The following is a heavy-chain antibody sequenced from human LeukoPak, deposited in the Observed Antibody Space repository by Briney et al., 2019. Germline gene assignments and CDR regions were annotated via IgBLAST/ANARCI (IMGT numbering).Heavy chain of an antibody. V-gene: IGHV1-8*01. D-gene: IGHD6-19*01. CDR1: GYTFTSCD. CDR3: TRGSSGRRDN. CDR2: MNPNSGNT. J-gene: IGHJ4*02. Sequence: GASVKVSCKASGYTFTSCDINWVRQATGQGLGWTGWMNPNSGNTGYGQSFQGRITMTRDISIGTAYMELSNLTSEDTAIYYCTRGSSGRRDNWGQGTLVTVSA.